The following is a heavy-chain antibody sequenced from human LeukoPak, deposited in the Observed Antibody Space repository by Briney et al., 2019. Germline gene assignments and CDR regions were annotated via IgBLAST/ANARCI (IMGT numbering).Heavy chain of an antibody. D-gene: IGHD3-22*01. CDR1: GFTFSSYG. Sequence: GGSLRLSCAASGFTFSSYGMHWVRQAPGKGLEWVAVISYDGSNKYYADSVKGRFTISRDNSKNTLYLQMNSLRAEDTAVYYCAKEGEDYYASSGYYYFDYWGQGTLVTVSS. J-gene: IGHJ4*02. CDR2: ISYDGSNK. V-gene: IGHV3-30*18. CDR3: AKEGEDYYASSGYYYFDY.